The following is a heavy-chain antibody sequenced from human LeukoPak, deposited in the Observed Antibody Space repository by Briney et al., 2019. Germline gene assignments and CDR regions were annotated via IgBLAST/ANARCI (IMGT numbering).Heavy chain of an antibody. D-gene: IGHD2-21*01. CDR1: GFLFSDFIDHT. Sequence: GGSLRLSCADSGFLFSDFIDHTMVWVRQAPGKGLDWVSYISSSSTSISYADSVRGRFSISRDNAQRSLYLHMNSLRDEDTAVYYCAREFSVVGNFDYWGQGTLVIVSS. CDR3: AREFSVVGNFDY. J-gene: IGHJ4*02. V-gene: IGHV3-21*01. CDR2: ISSSSTSI.